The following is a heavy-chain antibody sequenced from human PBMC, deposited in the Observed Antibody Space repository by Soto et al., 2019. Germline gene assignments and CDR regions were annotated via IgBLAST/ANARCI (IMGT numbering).Heavy chain of an antibody. CDR3: ARGGLTDYLDY. CDR1: GFTFSSYG. V-gene: IGHV3-33*01. Sequence: QVQLVESGGGVVQPGRSLRLSCAASGFTFSSYGMHWVRQAPGKGLEWVAVIWYDGSNKYYADSVKGRFTISRDNSKNTLYLQMNCLRAEDTAVYYCARGGLTDYLDYWGQGTLVTVSS. D-gene: IGHD2-21*02. CDR2: IWYDGSNK. J-gene: IGHJ4*02.